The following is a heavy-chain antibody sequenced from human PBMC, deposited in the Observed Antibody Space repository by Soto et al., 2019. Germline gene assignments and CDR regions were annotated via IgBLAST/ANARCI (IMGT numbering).Heavy chain of an antibody. CDR3: ARVTANPYQPYYYYYMDA. J-gene: IGHJ6*03. Sequence: GGSLRLSCAASGFTVSSNYMSWVRQAPGKGLEWVSVIYSGGSTYYADSVKGRFTISRHNSKNTLYLQMNSLRAEDTAVYYCARVTANPYQPYYYYYMDAWGKGTTVTVSS. D-gene: IGHD2-2*01. CDR2: IYSGGST. CDR1: GFTVSSNY. V-gene: IGHV3-53*04.